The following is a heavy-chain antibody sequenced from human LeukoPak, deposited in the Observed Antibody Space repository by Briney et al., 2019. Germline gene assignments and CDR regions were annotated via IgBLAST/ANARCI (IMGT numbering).Heavy chain of an antibody. CDR1: GFTFSSYS. D-gene: IGHD3-10*01. V-gene: IGHV3-21*04. CDR3: AKDMEKITMVRGVPDY. Sequence: GGSLRLSCAASGFTFSSYSMNWVRQAPGKGLEWVSSISSSSYIYYADSVKGRFTISRDNAKNSLYLQMNSLRAEDTAVYYCAKDMEKITMVRGVPDYWGQGTLVTVSS. J-gene: IGHJ4*02. CDR2: ISSSSYI.